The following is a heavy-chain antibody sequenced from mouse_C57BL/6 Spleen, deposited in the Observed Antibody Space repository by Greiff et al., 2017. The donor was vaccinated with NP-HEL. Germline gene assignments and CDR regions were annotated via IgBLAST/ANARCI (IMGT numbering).Heavy chain of an antibody. CDR1: GYAFSSYW. CDR2: IYPGDGDT. D-gene: IGHD2-4*01. V-gene: IGHV1-80*01. CDR3: ARDDYDEGWFAY. J-gene: IGHJ3*01. Sequence: QVQLQQSGAELVKPGASVKISCKASGYAFSSYWMNWVKQRPGQGLEWIGQIYPGDGDTNYNGKFKGKATLTADKSSSTAYMQLSSLTSEDSAVYFCARDDYDEGWFAYWGQGTLVTVSA.